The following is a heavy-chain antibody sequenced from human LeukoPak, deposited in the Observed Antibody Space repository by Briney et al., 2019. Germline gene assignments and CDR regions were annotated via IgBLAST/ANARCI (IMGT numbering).Heavy chain of an antibody. D-gene: IGHD3-3*01. CDR1: GGSISSYY. CDR3: ARVSDFWSGPGAFDI. J-gene: IGHJ3*02. V-gene: IGHV4-59*01. Sequence: PSETLSLTCTVSGGSISSYYWSWIRQPPGKGLEWIGYIYYSGSTNYNPSLKSRVTISVDTSKNPFSLTLSSVTAADTAVYYCARVSDFWSGPGAFDIWGQGTMVTVSS. CDR2: IYYSGST.